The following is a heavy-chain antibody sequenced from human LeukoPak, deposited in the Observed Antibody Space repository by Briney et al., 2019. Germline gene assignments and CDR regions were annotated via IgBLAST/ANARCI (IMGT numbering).Heavy chain of an antibody. CDR1: GGTFSSYS. J-gene: IGHJ5*02. D-gene: IGHD3-9*01. Sequence: GASVKVSCKASGGTFSSYSITWVRQAPGQGLEWMGRIIPTLGIANYAQKFQGRVTITADKSTSTAYMELSSLRSEDTAVYYCAREGEYFDWFVRSTPSGAWFDPWGQGTLVTVSS. CDR3: AREGEYFDWFVRSTPSGAWFDP. CDR2: IIPTLGIA. V-gene: IGHV1-69*04.